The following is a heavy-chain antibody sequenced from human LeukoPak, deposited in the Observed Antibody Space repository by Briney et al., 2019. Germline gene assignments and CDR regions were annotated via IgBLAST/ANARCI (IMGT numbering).Heavy chain of an antibody. D-gene: IGHD3-10*01. CDR3: ASVGGYYYYYGMDV. Sequence: GASVKVSCKASGYTFTSYDIHWVRQATGQGLEWMGCMNPNSGNTGYAQKFQGRVTMTRNTSISTAYMELSSLRSEDTAVYYCASVGGYYYYYGMDVWGQGTTVTVSS. V-gene: IGHV1-8*01. CDR1: GYTFTSYD. J-gene: IGHJ6*02. CDR2: MNPNSGNT.